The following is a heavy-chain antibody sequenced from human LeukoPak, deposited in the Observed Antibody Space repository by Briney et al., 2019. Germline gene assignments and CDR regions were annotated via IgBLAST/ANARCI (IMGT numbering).Heavy chain of an antibody. D-gene: IGHD5-24*01. J-gene: IGHJ4*02. CDR1: GGTFSSYA. CDR3: ARDLKTAHVEMATIFGY. CDR2: IIPIFGTA. Sequence: GASVKVSCKASGGTFSSYAISWVRQAPGQGLEWMGGIIPIFGTANYAQKFQGRVTITTDESTSTAYMELSSLRSEDTAVYYCARDLKTAHVEMATIFGYWGQGTLVTVSS. V-gene: IGHV1-69*05.